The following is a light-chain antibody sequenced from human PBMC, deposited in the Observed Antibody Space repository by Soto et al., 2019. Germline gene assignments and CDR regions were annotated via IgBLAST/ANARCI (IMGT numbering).Light chain of an antibody. J-gene: IGKJ5*01. CDR1: QGISSS. CDR2: DAS. V-gene: IGKV1-13*02. CDR3: QQFNSYPLT. Sequence: AIQLTQSPAFLSASVGDRVTITCRASQGISSSLAWYQQKPGKAPKLLIYDASSLESGVPSRFSGSGSGTDFTLTISSLQPEDFATYYCQQFNSYPLTFGQGTRLEIK.